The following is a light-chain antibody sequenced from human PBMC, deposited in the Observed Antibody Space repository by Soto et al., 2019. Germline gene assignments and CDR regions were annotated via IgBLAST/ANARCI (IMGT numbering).Light chain of an antibody. J-gene: IGLJ7*01. Sequence: QSALTQPPSASRSPGQSVTISCTGTSSDVGGYNYVSWYQQHPGKAPKLMIYEVSKRPSGVPDRFSGSKSGNTASLTVSGLQAEDEADYYCSSYAGSNKAVFGGGTQLTVL. V-gene: IGLV2-8*02. CDR2: EVS. CDR1: SSDVGGYNY. CDR3: SSYAGSNKAV.